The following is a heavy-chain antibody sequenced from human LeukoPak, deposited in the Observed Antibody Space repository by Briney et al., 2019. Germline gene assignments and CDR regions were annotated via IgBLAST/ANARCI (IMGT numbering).Heavy chain of an antibody. D-gene: IGHD3-22*01. CDR2: IYYSGST. CDR3: ARARDYYDSSGYYPRHGPGFGDAFDI. V-gene: IGHV4-59*01. J-gene: IGHJ3*02. CDR1: GGSISSYY. Sequence: PSETLSLTCTVSGGSISSYYWSWIRQPPGQGLEWMGYIYYSGSTNYNPSLKSRVTISVDTSKNQFSLKLSSVTAADTAVYYCARARDYYDSSGYYPRHGPGFGDAFDIWGQGTMVTVSS.